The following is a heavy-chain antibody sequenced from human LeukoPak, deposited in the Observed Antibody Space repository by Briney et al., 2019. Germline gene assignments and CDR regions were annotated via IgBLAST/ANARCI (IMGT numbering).Heavy chain of an antibody. V-gene: IGHV3-30*04. CDR3: ARGDSSSFDY. D-gene: IGHD6-19*01. CDR2: ISYDGRNQ. CDR1: GFTFSGYP. Sequence: PGKSLRLSCAASGFTFSGYPIHWVRQAPLKGLEWLAAISYDGRNQNYADSVKGRFTISRDNAKNTLYLQMNSLRAEDTALYYCARGDSSSFDYWGQGTLVTVSS. J-gene: IGHJ4*02.